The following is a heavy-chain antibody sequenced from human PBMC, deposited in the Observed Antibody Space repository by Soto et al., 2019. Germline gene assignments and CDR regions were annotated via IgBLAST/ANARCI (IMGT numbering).Heavy chain of an antibody. CDR2: IYHSGST. V-gene: IGHV4-39*01. D-gene: IGHD5-12*01. CDR1: GGSISSSSYY. Sequence: SETLSLTCTVSGGSISSSSYYWGWIRQPPGKGLEWIGSIYHSGSTYYNPSLKSRVTISVDTSKNQFSLKLSSVTAADTAVYYCARHIRGYSGYDSNYYYGMDVWGQGTTVTVS. J-gene: IGHJ6*02. CDR3: ARHIRGYSGYDSNYYYGMDV.